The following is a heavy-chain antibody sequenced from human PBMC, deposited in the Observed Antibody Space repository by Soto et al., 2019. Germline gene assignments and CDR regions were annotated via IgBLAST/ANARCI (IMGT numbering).Heavy chain of an antibody. CDR2: VVVGSGTT. CDR3: TTDINRVTMIVLNWFDP. Sequence: GASVKVSCKASGFTFTHSAMQWVRQARGQSLEWIGWVVVGSGTTDYAAPVKGRFTISRDDSENTLYLQMNSLKTEDTAVYYCTTDINRVTMIVLNWFDPWGQGTLVTVSS. J-gene: IGHJ5*02. V-gene: IGHV1-58*02. CDR1: GFTFTHSA. D-gene: IGHD3-22*01.